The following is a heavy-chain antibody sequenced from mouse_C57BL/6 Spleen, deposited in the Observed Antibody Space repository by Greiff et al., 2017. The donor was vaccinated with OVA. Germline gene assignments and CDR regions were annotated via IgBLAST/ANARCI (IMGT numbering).Heavy chain of an antibody. CDR2: INPNYGTT. J-gene: IGHJ1*03. Sequence: VQLQQSGPELVKPGASVKISCKASGYSFTDYNMNWVKQSNGKSLEWIGVINPNYGTTSYNQKFKGKATLTVEQSSSTAYMQLNSLTSEDSAVYYCAKGDDYDSYWYFDVWGTGTTVTVSS. D-gene: IGHD2-4*01. CDR1: GYSFTDYN. CDR3: AKGDDYDSYWYFDV. V-gene: IGHV1-39*01.